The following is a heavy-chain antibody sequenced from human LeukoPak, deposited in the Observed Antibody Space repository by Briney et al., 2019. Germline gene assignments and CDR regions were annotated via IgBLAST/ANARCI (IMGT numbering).Heavy chain of an antibody. V-gene: IGHV5-51*01. J-gene: IGHJ4*02. Sequence: GESLKISCKGSGYSFTSYWIGWVRQMPGKGLGWMGIIYPGDSDTRYSPSFQGQVTISADKSISTAYLQWSSLKASDTAMYYCARQHYYDSSGYYLGYWGQGTLVTVSS. D-gene: IGHD3-22*01. CDR3: ARQHYYDSSGYYLGY. CDR1: GYSFTSYW. CDR2: IYPGDSDT.